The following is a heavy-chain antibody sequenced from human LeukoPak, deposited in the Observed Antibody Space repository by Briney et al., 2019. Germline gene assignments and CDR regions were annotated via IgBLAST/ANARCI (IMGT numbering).Heavy chain of an antibody. Sequence: PETLCLTCALSGGSLSSYYWTWIRQPPGKGLEWVGYIYYSGSTKYNPSLKSRVTISVDTSKNQFSLNLNSVTAADTAVYYCARVSTAISGSSAPGAFDIWGRGTMVTVSS. CDR2: IYYSGST. J-gene: IGHJ3*02. CDR1: GGSLSSYY. CDR3: ARVSTAISGSSAPGAFDI. D-gene: IGHD1-26*01. V-gene: IGHV4-59*01.